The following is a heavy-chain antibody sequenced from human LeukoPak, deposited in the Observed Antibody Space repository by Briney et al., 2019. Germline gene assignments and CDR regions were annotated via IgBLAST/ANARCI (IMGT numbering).Heavy chain of an antibody. CDR3: TRERRGTYYARDL. CDR2: ITASGRST. CDR1: GFSLSDYQ. D-gene: IGHD2/OR15-2a*01. J-gene: IGHJ4*02. V-gene: IGHV3-11*01. Sequence: GGSLRLSCAPSGFSLSDYQMSWVRQAPGKGLEWISYITASGRSTNYADSVKGRFTISRDNVKNSVVNSLRAEDTAVYYCTRERRGTYYARDLGGEGTLVSVSS.